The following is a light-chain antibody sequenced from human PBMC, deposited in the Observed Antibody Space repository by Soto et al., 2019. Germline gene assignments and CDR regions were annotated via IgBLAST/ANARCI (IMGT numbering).Light chain of an antibody. J-gene: IGKJ5*01. V-gene: IGKV1-33*01. CDR3: QQYDVLPIT. Sequence: IQIYQSPSSLSTSVRDRVTITCQASQDISDHLNWYQQTQGKAPKVLISDVSNLETGVSSRFSGSGSGTDFTFTISSLQAEDVATYYCQQYDVLPITFGQVARLEIK. CDR1: QDISDH. CDR2: DVS.